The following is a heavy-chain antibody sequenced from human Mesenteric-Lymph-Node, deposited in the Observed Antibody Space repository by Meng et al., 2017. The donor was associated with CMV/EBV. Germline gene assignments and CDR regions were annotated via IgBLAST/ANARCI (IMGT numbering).Heavy chain of an antibody. V-gene: IGHV1-46*01. CDR2: INPSGGST. J-gene: IGHJ4*02. CDR3: ARDLGVMVRAD. CDR1: GYTFTSYY. D-gene: IGHD3-10*01. Sequence: SCKASGYTFTSYYMHWVRQAPGQGLEWMGIINPSGGSTSYAQKFQGRVTMTRDTSTSTVYMELSSLRSEDTAVYYCARDLGVMVRADWGQGTLVTVSS.